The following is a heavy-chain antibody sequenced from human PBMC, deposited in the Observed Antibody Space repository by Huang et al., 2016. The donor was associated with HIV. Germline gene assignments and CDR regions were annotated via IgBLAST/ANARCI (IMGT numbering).Heavy chain of an antibody. CDR2: VGNSASSR. Sequence: EVHLLESGGGLVQPGGSLRLSCAASGFSFSSSAMSWVRQAQGGGVEGVTTVGNSASSRHYSDSVRGRFTISRDNSKDTLYLQMNSLRAEDTALYYCAKDLVTYDSSGSVWGQGTLVTVSS. CDR3: AKDLVTYDSSGSV. CDR1: GFSFSSSA. J-gene: IGHJ4*02. D-gene: IGHD3-22*01. V-gene: IGHV3-23*01.